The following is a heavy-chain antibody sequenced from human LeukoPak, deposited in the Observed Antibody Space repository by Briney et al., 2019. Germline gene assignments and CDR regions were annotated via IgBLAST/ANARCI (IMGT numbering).Heavy chain of an antibody. D-gene: IGHD2-15*01. CDR3: ARVGVVQGSYYFDY. J-gene: IGHJ4*02. V-gene: IGHV3-72*01. CDR2: TRNKPNSYTT. CDR1: GFTFSDHY. Sequence: GGSLRLSCAASGFTFSDHYMDWVRQAPEKGLEWVGRTRNKPNSYTTEYAASVKGRFTISRDDSKNSLYLQMNSLKTEDTAVYYCARVGVVQGSYYFDYWGQGTLVTVSS.